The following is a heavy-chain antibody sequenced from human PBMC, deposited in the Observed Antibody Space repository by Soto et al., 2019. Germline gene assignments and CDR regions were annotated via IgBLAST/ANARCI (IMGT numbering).Heavy chain of an antibody. CDR1: GYTFNSYG. D-gene: IGHD2-2*02. Sequence: GASVKVSCKTSGYTFNSYGISWVRQAPGQGLEWMGWISPYNGNTNYAHEFQGRVTMTTDTSTSTAYMEGRSLSSDDTAVYYCARDIVVVPAATPSFVDYWGQGTLVTVSS. CDR2: ISPYNGNT. CDR3: ARDIVVVPAATPSFVDY. J-gene: IGHJ4*02. V-gene: IGHV1-18*01.